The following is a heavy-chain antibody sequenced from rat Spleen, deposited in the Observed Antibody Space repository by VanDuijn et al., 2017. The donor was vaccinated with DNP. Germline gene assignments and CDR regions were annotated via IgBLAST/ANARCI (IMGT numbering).Heavy chain of an antibody. D-gene: IGHD4-3*01. Sequence: EVKLVESGGGLVQPGRSLKLSCAASGFNFNDYWMGWVRQAPGKGLEWIGEINKESSTINYTPYLKDKFTISRDHAQNTLYLQMSKLGSEDTAIYYCARENSGSYVMDAWGQGVMVTVSS. J-gene: IGHJ4*01. V-gene: IGHV4-2*01. CDR2: INKESSTI. CDR1: GFNFNDYW. CDR3: ARENSGSYVMDA.